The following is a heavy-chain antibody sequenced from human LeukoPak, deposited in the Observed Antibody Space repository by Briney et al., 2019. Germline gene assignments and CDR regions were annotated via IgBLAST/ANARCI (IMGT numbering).Heavy chain of an antibody. CDR1: GGSFSGYY. CDR3: ARFGAYYFDY. V-gene: IGHV4-59*01. CDR2: IYYSGTT. J-gene: IGHJ4*02. D-gene: IGHD3-10*01. Sequence: PSETLSLTCTVSGGSFSGYYWSWIRQPPGKGLEWIGYIYYSGTTNYNPSPKSRVTMSVDTSKNQFSLKVTSVTAADTAVYYCARFGAYYFDYWGQGTLVTVSS.